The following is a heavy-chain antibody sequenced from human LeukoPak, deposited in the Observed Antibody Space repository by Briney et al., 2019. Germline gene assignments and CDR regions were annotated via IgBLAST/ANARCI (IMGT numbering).Heavy chain of an antibody. CDR1: GYTFTSYY. J-gene: IGHJ4*02. CDR2: INPSGGST. Sequence: ASVKVSCKASGYTFTSYYMHWVRQAPGQGLEWMGIINPSGGSTSYAQKFQGRVTMTRDTSTSSVYMELSSLRSEDTAVYYCARDYTTVTPVDYWGQGTLVTVSS. CDR3: ARDYTTVTPVDY. D-gene: IGHD4-17*01. V-gene: IGHV1-46*01.